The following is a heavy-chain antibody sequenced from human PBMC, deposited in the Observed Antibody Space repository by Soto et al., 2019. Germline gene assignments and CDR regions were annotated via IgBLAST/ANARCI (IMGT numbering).Heavy chain of an antibody. CDR3: AHALLSSTSCYWDY. Sequence: GGSLRLSCAASGFTFSSYAMSWVRQAPGKGLEWVSAISGSGGSTYYADSVKGRFTISRDNSKNTLYLQMNSLRAEDTAVYYCAHALLSSTSCYWDYWGQGTLVTVSS. J-gene: IGHJ4*02. CDR1: GFTFSSYA. CDR2: ISGSGGST. V-gene: IGHV3-23*01. D-gene: IGHD2-2*01.